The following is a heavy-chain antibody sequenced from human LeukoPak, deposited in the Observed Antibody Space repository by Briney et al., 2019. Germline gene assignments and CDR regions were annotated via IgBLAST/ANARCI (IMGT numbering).Heavy chain of an antibody. J-gene: IGHJ4*02. D-gene: IGHD4-17*01. V-gene: IGHV3-48*01. Sequence: PGGSLRLSCAASGFTFSSYSMNWVRQAPGKGLEWVSYISSSSSTIYYADSVKGRFTISRDNAKNSLYLQMNSLRAEDTAVYYCAKPTRKYDYGDYFDYWGQGTLVTVSS. CDR2: ISSSSSTI. CDR3: AKPTRKYDYGDYFDY. CDR1: GFTFSSYS.